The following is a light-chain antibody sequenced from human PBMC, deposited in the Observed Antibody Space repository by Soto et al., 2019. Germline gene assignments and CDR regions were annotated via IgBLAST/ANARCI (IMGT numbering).Light chain of an antibody. CDR1: SSNIGAGYD. V-gene: IGLV1-40*01. Sequence: QSVVTQPPSVSGAPGQRVTISCTGSSSNIGAGYDVHWYQQLPGTVPKLLIFGNSNRPSGVPDRFSGSKSGTSASLAITGLQAEDEADYYCQSYDSGLSGKVFGGGTKVTVL. CDR3: QSYDSGLSGKV. CDR2: GNS. J-gene: IGLJ2*01.